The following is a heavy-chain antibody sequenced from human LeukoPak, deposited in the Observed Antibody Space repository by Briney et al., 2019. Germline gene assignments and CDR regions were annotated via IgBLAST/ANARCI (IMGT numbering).Heavy chain of an antibody. D-gene: IGHD3-3*01. V-gene: IGHV3-23*01. CDR1: GFTFSSHA. Sequence: PGGSLRLSCAASGFTFSSHAMSWVRQAPGKGLEWVSAISGGGGSTCYADSVKGRFTISRDNSKNTLYLQMNSLRAEDTAVYYCAKAPRGYDFWSGIFDYWGQGTLVTVSS. J-gene: IGHJ4*02. CDR2: ISGGGGST. CDR3: AKAPRGYDFWSGIFDY.